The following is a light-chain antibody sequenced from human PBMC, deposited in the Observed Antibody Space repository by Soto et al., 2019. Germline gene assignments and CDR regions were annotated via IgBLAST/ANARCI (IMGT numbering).Light chain of an antibody. CDR2: AAS. V-gene: IGKV1-12*01. CDR1: QGISSW. Sequence: DIQMAQSPSSVSASVGDRVTITCRASQGISSWLAWYQQKPGKAPKLLIYAASNLQSGVPSRFSGSGSGTVFTLTISSLQPEDFATYFCQQSYTLSPLTFGGGTKVDIK. CDR3: QQSYTLSPLT. J-gene: IGKJ4*01.